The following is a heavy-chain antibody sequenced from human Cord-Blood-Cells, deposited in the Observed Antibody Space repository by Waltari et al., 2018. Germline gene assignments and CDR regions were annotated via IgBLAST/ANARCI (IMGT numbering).Heavy chain of an antibody. CDR3: TTGWYFSY. CDR1: GFTFSNAW. J-gene: IGHJ4*02. V-gene: IGHV3-15*01. CDR2: IKSKTDGGTT. D-gene: IGHD6-19*01. Sequence: EVQLVESGGGLVKPGGSLRLSCAASGFTFSNAWMSWVRRAPGGRRECVGRIKSKTDGGTTDYAAPVKGRFTSSRDDSKNTLYLQMNSLKTEYTAVYYCTTGWYFSYWGQGTLVTVSS.